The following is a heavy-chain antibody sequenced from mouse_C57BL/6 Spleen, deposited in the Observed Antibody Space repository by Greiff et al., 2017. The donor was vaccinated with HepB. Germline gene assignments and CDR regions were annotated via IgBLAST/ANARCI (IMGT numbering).Heavy chain of an antibody. D-gene: IGHD1-1*01. CDR3: ARSPLTTVEDY. CDR2: INPNNGGT. V-gene: IGHV1-22*01. J-gene: IGHJ4*01. CDR1: GYTFTDYN. Sequence: EVKLVESGPELVKPGASVKMSCKASGYTFTDYNMHWVKQSPGKSLEWIGYINPNNGGTSYNQKFKGKATLTVYKSSSTTYMELRSLTSEDSAFYYCARSPLTTVEDYWGQGTSVTVSS.